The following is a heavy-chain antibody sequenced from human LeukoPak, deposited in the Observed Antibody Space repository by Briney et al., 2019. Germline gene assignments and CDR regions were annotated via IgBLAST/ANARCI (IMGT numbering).Heavy chain of an antibody. CDR3: AKDYSGSSYYFDY. J-gene: IGHJ4*02. CDR1: GFTFSSYW. CDR2: INSDGSST. D-gene: IGHD1-26*01. V-gene: IGHV3-74*01. Sequence: PGGSLRLSCAASGFTFSSYWMHWARHAPGKGLVWVSRINSDGSSTSYADSVKGRFTISRDNAKNTLYLQMNSLRAEDTAVYYCAKDYSGSSYYFDYWGQGTLVTVSS.